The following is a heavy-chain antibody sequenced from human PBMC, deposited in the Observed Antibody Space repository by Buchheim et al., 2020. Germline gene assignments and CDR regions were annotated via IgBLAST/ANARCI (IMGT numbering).Heavy chain of an antibody. CDR3: ARDPTYYYDSSGYYSYFDY. CDR2: INPNSGGT. V-gene: IGHV1-2*04. Sequence: QVQLMQSGAEVKKPGASVKVSCKASGYTFTGYYMHWVRQAPGQGLEWMGWINPNSGGTNYAQKFQGWVTMTRDTSISTAYMELSRLRSDDTAVYYCARDPTYYYDSSGYYSYFDYWGQGTL. CDR1: GYTFTGYY. D-gene: IGHD3-22*01. J-gene: IGHJ4*02.